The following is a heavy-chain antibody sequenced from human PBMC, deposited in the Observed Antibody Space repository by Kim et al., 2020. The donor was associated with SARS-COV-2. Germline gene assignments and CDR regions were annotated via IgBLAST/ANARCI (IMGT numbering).Heavy chain of an antibody. D-gene: IGHD3-10*01. V-gene: IGHV3-23*01. CDR1: RFTFNNHA. J-gene: IGHJ6*02. CDR2: VTFNGGNT. CDR3: AKSLNGGGYFYGGMDV. Sequence: GGSLRLSCVASRFTFNNHAMNWVRQAPGKGLEWVSTVTFNGGNTYYAASVKGRFTISRDNSRSTLYLQMNSLSAEDTAVYYCAKSLNGGGYFYGGMDVWGQGTTVTVSS.